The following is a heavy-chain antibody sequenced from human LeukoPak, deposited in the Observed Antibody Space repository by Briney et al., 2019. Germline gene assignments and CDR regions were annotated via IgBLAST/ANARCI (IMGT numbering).Heavy chain of an antibody. CDR1: GGSISSGSYY. Sequence: PSETLSLTCAVSGGSISSGSYYWGWIRQPPGKGLEWIGSIYYTGSTYYNPSLKSRVTISVDTSKNQFSLNLSSVTAADTAVYYCARLDWSNWCFDLWGRGTLVIVSS. D-gene: IGHD3/OR15-3a*01. J-gene: IGHJ2*01. CDR3: ARLDWSNWCFDL. V-gene: IGHV4-39*01. CDR2: IYYTGST.